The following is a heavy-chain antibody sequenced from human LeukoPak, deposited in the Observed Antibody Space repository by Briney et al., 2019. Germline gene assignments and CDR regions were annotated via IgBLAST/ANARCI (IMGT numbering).Heavy chain of an antibody. Sequence: LEASVKVSCKASGYTFTDYYLHWVRQAPGQGLECMGWINRNGETRYSQNFQGRVTMTRDTSINTAYMDLSSLTSDDTAVYYCARERESSGPSPLDPWGQGTLVTVSS. D-gene: IGHD6-19*01. CDR1: GYTFTDYY. CDR2: INRNGET. V-gene: IGHV1-2*03. CDR3: ARERESSGPSPLDP. J-gene: IGHJ5*02.